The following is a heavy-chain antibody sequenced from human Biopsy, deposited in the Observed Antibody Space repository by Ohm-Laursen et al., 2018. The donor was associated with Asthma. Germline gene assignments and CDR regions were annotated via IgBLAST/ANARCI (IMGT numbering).Heavy chain of an antibody. CDR1: GYTFINYA. Sequence: SSVKVSCKASGYTFINYAIHWVRQAPGQRLEWMGGISPIFGSIKYAQKFQDRVTISADVFRNTVHLELSSLRSEDTAVLYCARTYYDFLTGQVNDAFAMWGQGTMVTVSS. CDR2: ISPIFGSI. J-gene: IGHJ3*02. CDR3: ARTYYDFLTGQVNDAFAM. V-gene: IGHV1-69*01. D-gene: IGHD3-9*01.